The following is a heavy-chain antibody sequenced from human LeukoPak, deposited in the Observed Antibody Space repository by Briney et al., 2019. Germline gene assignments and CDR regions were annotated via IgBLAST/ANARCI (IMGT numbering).Heavy chain of an antibody. D-gene: IGHD3-9*01. J-gene: IGHJ3*02. CDR2: IRYDGSNK. V-gene: IGHV3-30*02. Sequence: GGSLRLSCAASGFTFSSYGMHWVRQAPGKGLEWVAFIRYDGSNKYYADSVKGRFTISRDNSKNTLYLQMNSLRAEDTAVYYCAKDFGDWLSLDAFDIWGQGTMVTVSS. CDR3: AKDFGDWLSLDAFDI. CDR1: GFTFSSYG.